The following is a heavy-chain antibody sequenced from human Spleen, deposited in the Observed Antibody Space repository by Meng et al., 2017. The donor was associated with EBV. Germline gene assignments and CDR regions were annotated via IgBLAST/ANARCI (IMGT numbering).Heavy chain of an antibody. V-gene: IGHV1-3*01. CDR1: GYVFITYI. Sequence: QVQLWQSGAEVKKPGASVKVSCKASGYVFITYIMHWVRQAPGQMLEWMGRINAGNGDTKYSQKFQGRVTITRDTSASTAYMELSNLRYEDTAVYYCARDQFGIAVAGTVPFDYWGQGTLVTVSS. D-gene: IGHD6-19*01. J-gene: IGHJ4*02. CDR3: ARDQFGIAVAGTVPFDY. CDR2: INAGNGDT.